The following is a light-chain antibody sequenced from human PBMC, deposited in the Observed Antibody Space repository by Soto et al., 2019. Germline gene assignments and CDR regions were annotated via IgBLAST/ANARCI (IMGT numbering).Light chain of an antibody. CDR2: GAS. J-gene: IGKJ4*01. CDR1: QSVSRNY. Sequence: EIVLTQSPGTPSLSPGGRATLSCRASQSVSRNYVAWYQQKPGQSPRLLIYGASNRASGIPARFSGSASGADFTLSIARLEPEDFAMYYCQQYGSTPLTFGGGTKVEIK. CDR3: QQYGSTPLT. V-gene: IGKV3-20*01.